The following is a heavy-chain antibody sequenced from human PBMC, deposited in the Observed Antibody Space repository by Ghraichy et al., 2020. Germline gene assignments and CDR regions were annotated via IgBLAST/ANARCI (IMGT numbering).Heavy chain of an antibody. CDR3: ATWLAHHFDY. D-gene: IGHD6-19*01. V-gene: IGHV3-23*01. Sequence: GGSLRLSCTASGFTFSKHAMSWVRQGPGKGLEWVATIDGTTTNTHYADSVQGRCNISRDNSKNTLYLHMSSLRAEDKAVYHCATWLAHHFDYWGQGTLVTASS. CDR2: IDGTTTNT. J-gene: IGHJ4*02. CDR1: GFTFSKHA.